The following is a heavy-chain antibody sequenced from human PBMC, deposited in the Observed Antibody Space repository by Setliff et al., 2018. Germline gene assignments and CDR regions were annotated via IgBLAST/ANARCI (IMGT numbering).Heavy chain of an antibody. V-gene: IGHV3-7*01. CDR3: ARDGGEY. CDR1: GFTFSSYW. J-gene: IGHJ4*02. Sequence: GGSLRLSCAASGFTFSSYWMSWVRQAPGKGLEWVANIKQDGSEKYYVDSVKGRFTISRDNARNTVYLQMNRLRGEDTAVYFCARDGGEYWGQGTLVTVSS. D-gene: IGHD3-16*01. CDR2: IKQDGSEK.